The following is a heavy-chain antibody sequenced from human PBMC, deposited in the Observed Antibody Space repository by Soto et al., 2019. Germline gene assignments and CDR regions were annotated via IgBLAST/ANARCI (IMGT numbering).Heavy chain of an antibody. CDR3: ARWDYDSSGYRTPDY. J-gene: IGHJ4*02. Sequence: ASVKVSCKASGYTFTGYYMHWVRQAPGQGLEWMGWINPNSGGTNYAQKFQGRVTMTRDTSISTAYMELSRLRSDDTAVYYCARWDYDSSGYRTPDYWGQGTLVTVSS. CDR2: INPNSGGT. D-gene: IGHD3-22*01. CDR1: GYTFTGYY. V-gene: IGHV1-2*02.